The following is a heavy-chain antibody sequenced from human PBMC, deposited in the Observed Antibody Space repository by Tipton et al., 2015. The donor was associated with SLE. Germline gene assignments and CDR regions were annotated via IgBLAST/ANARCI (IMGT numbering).Heavy chain of an antibody. Sequence: TLSLTCTVSGGSISSGDYYWSWIRQPPGKGLEWIGYIYYSGSTNYNPSLKSRVTISVDTSKNQFSLKLSSVTAADTAVYYCARGRVDTALGYFDYWGQGTLVTVSS. J-gene: IGHJ4*02. CDR2: IYYSGST. D-gene: IGHD5-18*01. CDR3: ARGRVDTALGYFDY. CDR1: GGSISSGDYY. V-gene: IGHV4-30-4*01.